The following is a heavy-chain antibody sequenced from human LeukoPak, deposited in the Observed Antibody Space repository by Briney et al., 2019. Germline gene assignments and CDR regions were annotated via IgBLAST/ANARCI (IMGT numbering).Heavy chain of an antibody. CDR2: ISAYNGNT. Sequence: ASVKVSCKASGYTFTSYGISWVRQAPGQGLEWMGWISAYNGNTNYAQKLQGRVTMTTDTSTSTAYMELRSLRSDDTAVYYCARVDSSGPQGPDFDYWGQGTLVTVSS. V-gene: IGHV1-18*01. CDR3: ARVDSSGPQGPDFDY. D-gene: IGHD3-22*01. CDR1: GYTFTSYG. J-gene: IGHJ4*02.